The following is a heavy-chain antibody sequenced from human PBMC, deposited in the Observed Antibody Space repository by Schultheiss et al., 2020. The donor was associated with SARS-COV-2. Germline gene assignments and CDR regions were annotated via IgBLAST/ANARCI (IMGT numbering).Heavy chain of an antibody. CDR3: ASGGLLWFGELLYVLGY. D-gene: IGHD3-10*01. Sequence: GGSLRLSCKVSGYTFTGYYMHWVRQAPGQGLEWMGWINPNSGGTNYAQKFQGRVTMTRDTSISTAYMELSRLRSDDTAVYYCASGGLLWFGELLYVLGYWGQGSLVTVAS. J-gene: IGHJ4*02. CDR1: GYTFTGYY. CDR2: INPNSGGT. V-gene: IGHV1-2*02.